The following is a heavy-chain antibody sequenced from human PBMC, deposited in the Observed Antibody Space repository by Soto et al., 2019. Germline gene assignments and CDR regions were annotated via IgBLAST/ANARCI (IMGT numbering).Heavy chain of an antibody. CDR1: GYTFTSYD. Sequence: ASVKVSCKASGYTFTSYDINWVRQATGQGLEWMGWMNPNSGNTGYAQKFQGRVTMTRNTSISTAYMELSSLRSEDTAVYYCVRGLRKWLVQYYYYYMDVWGKGTTVTVSS. J-gene: IGHJ6*03. CDR3: VRGLRKWLVQYYYYYMDV. D-gene: IGHD6-19*01. CDR2: MNPNSGNT. V-gene: IGHV1-8*01.